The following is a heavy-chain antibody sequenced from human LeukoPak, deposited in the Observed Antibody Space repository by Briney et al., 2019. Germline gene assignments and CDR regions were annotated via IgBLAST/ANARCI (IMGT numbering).Heavy chain of an antibody. J-gene: IGHJ5*02. D-gene: IGHD3-3*01. CDR3: ARESGPSAGTIFGVAITPFDP. CDR2: ISSSSSYI. V-gene: IGHV3-21*01. CDR1: GFTFSSYS. Sequence: TGGSLRLYCAASGFTFSSYSMNWVRQAPGKGLEWVSSISSSSSYIYYADSVKGRFTISRDNAKNSLYLQMNSLRAEDTAVYYCARESGPSAGTIFGVAITPFDPWGQGTLVTVSS.